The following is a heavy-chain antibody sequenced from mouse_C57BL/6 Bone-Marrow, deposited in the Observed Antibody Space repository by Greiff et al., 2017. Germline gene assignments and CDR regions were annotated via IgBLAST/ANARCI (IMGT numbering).Heavy chain of an antibody. V-gene: IGHV1-52*01. CDR3: ARAVDWYFDV. CDR2: IDPSDSET. D-gene: IGHD1-1*01. Sequence: QVQLQQPGAELVRPGSSVKLSCKASGYTFTSYWMHWVKQRPIQGLEWIGNIDPSDSETHYNQKFKDKATLTVDQSSSTAYMQLSSLTSEDSAVYYCARAVDWYFDVWGTGTTVTVSS. J-gene: IGHJ1*03. CDR1: GYTFTSYW.